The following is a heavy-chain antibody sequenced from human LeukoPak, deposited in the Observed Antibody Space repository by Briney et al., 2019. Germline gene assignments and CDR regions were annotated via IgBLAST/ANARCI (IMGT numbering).Heavy chain of an antibody. Sequence: ASVKVSCKASGYTFTSYGISWVRQAPGQGLEWMGWINAGNGNTKYSQEFQGRVTNTRDTSASTAYMELSRLRSEDMAVYYCARGGRYCSGGSCYPHFDYWGQGTLVTVSS. CDR3: ARGGRYCSGGSCYPHFDY. J-gene: IGHJ4*02. D-gene: IGHD2-15*01. V-gene: IGHV1-3*03. CDR2: INAGNGNT. CDR1: GYTFTSYG.